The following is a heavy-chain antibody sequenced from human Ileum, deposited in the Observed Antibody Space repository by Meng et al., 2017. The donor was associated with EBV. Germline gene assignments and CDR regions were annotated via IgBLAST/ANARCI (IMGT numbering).Heavy chain of an antibody. CDR3: ASRELAPFDY. J-gene: IGHJ4*02. Sequence: QLQLPESGPGLGKPSETLSLTCSVSGGSFSSRKYYWGWIRQPPGKALEWIASIYYSGTTYYNPSIQSRVSISVDKSKNQVSLNMTSMTAADTAVYYCASRELAPFDYWGQGTLVTVSS. CDR1: GGSFSSRKYY. D-gene: IGHD1-26*01. V-gene: IGHV4-39*07. CDR2: IYYSGTT.